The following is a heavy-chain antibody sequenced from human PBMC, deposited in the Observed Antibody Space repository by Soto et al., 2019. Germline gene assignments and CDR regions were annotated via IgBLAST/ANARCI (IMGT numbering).Heavy chain of an antibody. Sequence: SVPVSCKASGRTFSSYTISWVRQAPGQGLEWMGRIIPILGIANYAQKFQGRVTITADKSTSTAYMELSGLRSEDTAVYYCARARDYCSSTSCQLDYWGQGTLVTVSS. D-gene: IGHD2-2*01. V-gene: IGHV1-69*02. CDR2: IIPILGIA. CDR1: GRTFSSYT. J-gene: IGHJ4*02. CDR3: ARARDYCSSTSCQLDY.